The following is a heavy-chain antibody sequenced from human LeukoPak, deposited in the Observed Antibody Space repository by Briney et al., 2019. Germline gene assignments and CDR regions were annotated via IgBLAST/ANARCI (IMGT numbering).Heavy chain of an antibody. D-gene: IGHD5-18*01. CDR3: ARDPGATTYSYGCFDY. CDR2: IYYSGST. J-gene: IGHJ4*02. Sequence: SETLSLTGTVSGGSISSGDYYWSWIRQPPGKGLEWIGYIYYSGSTYYNPSLKSRVTISVDTSKNQFSLKLSSVTAADTAVYYCARDPGATTYSYGCFDYWGQGTLVTVSS. V-gene: IGHV4-30-4*01. CDR1: GGSISSGDYY.